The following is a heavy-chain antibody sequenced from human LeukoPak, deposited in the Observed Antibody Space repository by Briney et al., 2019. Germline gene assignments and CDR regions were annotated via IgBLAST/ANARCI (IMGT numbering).Heavy chain of an antibody. CDR3: ARDTPPAYCGGDCYYTFDI. CDR1: GFTFSTYW. Sequence: PGGSLRLSGAASGFTFSTYWMHWVRQAPGKGLVWVSRINSDGSGTSYADSVKGRFTISRDNAKNTLYLQMNSLRAEDTAVYYCARDTPPAYCGGDCYYTFDIWGQGTMVTVSS. V-gene: IGHV3-74*01. CDR2: INSDGSGT. D-gene: IGHD2-21*02. J-gene: IGHJ3*02.